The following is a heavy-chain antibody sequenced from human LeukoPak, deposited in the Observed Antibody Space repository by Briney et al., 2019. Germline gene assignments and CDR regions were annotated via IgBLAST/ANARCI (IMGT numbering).Heavy chain of an antibody. Sequence: GGSLRLTCAASGLTVSKNYMSWVRQAPGKGLESVSVIYSGGSTYYADSVRGRFIISRDNSKNTLYLQMNSLRVEDTAVYYCARVGGHWGQGTLVTVSS. CDR2: IYSGGST. D-gene: IGHD3-10*01. V-gene: IGHV3-53*01. CDR1: GLTVSKNY. CDR3: ARVGGH. J-gene: IGHJ4*02.